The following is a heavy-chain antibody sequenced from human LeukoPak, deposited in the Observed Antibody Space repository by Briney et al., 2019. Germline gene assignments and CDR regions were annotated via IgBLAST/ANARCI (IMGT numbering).Heavy chain of an antibody. Sequence: PSETLSLTCTVSGGSISSSSYYWGWIRQPPGKGLEWIGSIYYSGSTCYNPSLKSRVTISVDTSKNQFSLKLSSVTAADTAVYYCARLRKWLADYWGQGTLVTVSS. CDR1: GGSISSSSYY. CDR2: IYYSGST. D-gene: IGHD6-19*01. J-gene: IGHJ4*02. CDR3: ARLRKWLADY. V-gene: IGHV4-39*01.